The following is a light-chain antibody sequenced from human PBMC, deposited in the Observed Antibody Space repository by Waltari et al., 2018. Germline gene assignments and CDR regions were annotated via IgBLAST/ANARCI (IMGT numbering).Light chain of an antibody. V-gene: IGLV3-21*04. CDR3: HVWHPHVDPGV. CDR1: NIGTYS. CDR2: YDR. Sequence: SYVVTQPPSVSVAPGEKATITCGGANIGTYSVTWYQQKAGQAPVLVIFYDRDRPSGIPDRFSGSNSGNTATLTISRVEAGDEARYYCHVWHPHVDPGVFGTGTEVTVL. J-gene: IGLJ1*01.